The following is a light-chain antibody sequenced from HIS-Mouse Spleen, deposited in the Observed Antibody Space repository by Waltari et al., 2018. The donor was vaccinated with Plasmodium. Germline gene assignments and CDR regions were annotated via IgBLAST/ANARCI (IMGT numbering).Light chain of an antibody. V-gene: IGKV1-8*01. CDR2: AAS. CDR1: QGISSY. J-gene: IGKJ3*01. CDR3: QQYYSYPPFT. Sequence: AIRMTQSPSSLSASTGDRVTISCPASQGISSYLAWYQQNPGKAPKLLIYAASTLQSGVPSRFSGSGSGTDFTLTISCLQSEDFATYYCQQYYSYPPFTFGPGTKVDIK.